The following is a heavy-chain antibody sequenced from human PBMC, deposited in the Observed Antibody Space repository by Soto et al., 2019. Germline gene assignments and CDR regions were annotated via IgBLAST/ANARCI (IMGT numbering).Heavy chain of an antibody. J-gene: IGHJ4*02. D-gene: IGHD6-6*01. CDR2: TYSDGRT. CDR3: ARDGSYSSSAY. CDR1: GGSFSGYY. Sequence: PSETLSLTCAVYGGSFSGYYWSWIRQPPGKGLEWVSVTYSDGRTYYADSVKGRFTVSRDDSKNTLYLQMNSLRAEDTAVHYCARDGSYSSSAYWGQGTLVTVSS. V-gene: IGHV3-53*01.